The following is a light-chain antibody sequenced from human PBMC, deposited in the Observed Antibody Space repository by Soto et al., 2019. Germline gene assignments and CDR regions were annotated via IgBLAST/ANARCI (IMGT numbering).Light chain of an antibody. J-gene: IGKJ5*01. Sequence: EILLTQSPATLSVSPGESATLSCRASRSVDTDLAWYQQKPGRAPRLLIYGAFTRATGVAHRFSGSGSGSDFTLTISRLEPEDFAVYSCQQYGNSPPGTFGQGTRLEIK. CDR2: GAF. CDR3: QQYGNSPPGT. V-gene: IGKV3-20*01. CDR1: RSVDTD.